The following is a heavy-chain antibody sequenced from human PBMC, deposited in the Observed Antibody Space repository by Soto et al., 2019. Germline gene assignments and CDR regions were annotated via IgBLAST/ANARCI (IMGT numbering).Heavy chain of an antibody. Sequence: QVQLVESGGGVVQPGRSLRLSCAASGFTFSSYGMHWVRQAPGKGLEWVAVISYDGSNKYYADSVKGRFTISRDNSKNTLYLQMNRMRAEDTAVYYCAKMSTGFGELLEGDFDYWGQGPLVTVSS. CDR2: ISYDGSNK. J-gene: IGHJ4*02. CDR1: GFTFSSYG. D-gene: IGHD3-10*01. V-gene: IGHV3-30*18. CDR3: AKMSTGFGELLEGDFDY.